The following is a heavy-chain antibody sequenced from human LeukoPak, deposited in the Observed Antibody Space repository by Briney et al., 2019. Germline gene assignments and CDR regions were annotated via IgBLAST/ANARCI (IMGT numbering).Heavy chain of an antibody. V-gene: IGHV3-33*01. D-gene: IGHD6-13*01. J-gene: IGHJ4*02. Sequence: GGSLRLSCAASGFTFSNYGMHWVRQAPGKGLEWVAGIWYDGSNKSYVDSVKGRFTISRDNSKNTLYLQMNSMRAEDTAVYYCARDRGSSWTLDYWGQGTPVTVSS. CDR1: GFTFSNYG. CDR3: ARDRGSSWTLDY. CDR2: IWYDGSNK.